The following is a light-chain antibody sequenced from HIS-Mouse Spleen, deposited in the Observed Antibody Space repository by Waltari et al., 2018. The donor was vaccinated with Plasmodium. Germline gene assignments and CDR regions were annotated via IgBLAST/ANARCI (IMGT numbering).Light chain of an antibody. Sequence: EMVMTQSPDTLSVSPGARATLSCRASQSISSNLAWYQQKPGQAPRLLIYGASIRATGIPARFSGSGSGTEFTLTISSLQSEDFAVYYCQQYNNWSFTFGPGTKVDIK. J-gene: IGKJ3*01. CDR2: GAS. CDR1: QSISSN. V-gene: IGKV3-15*01. CDR3: QQYNNWSFT.